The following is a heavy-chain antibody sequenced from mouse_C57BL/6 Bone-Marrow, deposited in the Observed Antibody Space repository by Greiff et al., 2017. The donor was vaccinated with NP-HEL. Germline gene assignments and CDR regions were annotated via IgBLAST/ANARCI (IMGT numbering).Heavy chain of an antibody. CDR1: GFTFSSYA. CDR3: AREGDDYEAFDY. Sequence: VQLVESGGGLVKPGGSLKLSCAASGFTFSSYAMSWVRQTPEKRLEWVATISDGGSYTYYPDNVKGRFTISRDNAKNNLYLQMSHLKSEDTAMYYCAREGDDYEAFDYWGQGTTLTVSS. CDR2: ISDGGSYT. D-gene: IGHD2-4*01. J-gene: IGHJ2*01. V-gene: IGHV5-4*01.